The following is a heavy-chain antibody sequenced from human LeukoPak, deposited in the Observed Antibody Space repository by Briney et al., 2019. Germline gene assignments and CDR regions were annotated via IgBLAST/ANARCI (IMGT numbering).Heavy chain of an antibody. J-gene: IGHJ5*02. CDR2: IYYTGST. CDR1: GGSFSPYY. Sequence: PSETLSLTCTVSGGSFSPYYWSWIRQPPGKGLEWIGNIYYTGSTNYNPSLKSRVTISVDTSKNQFSLKLSSVTAADTALYYCVRGKLGFDPWGQGTLVTVSS. V-gene: IGHV4-59*01. CDR3: VRGKLGFDP.